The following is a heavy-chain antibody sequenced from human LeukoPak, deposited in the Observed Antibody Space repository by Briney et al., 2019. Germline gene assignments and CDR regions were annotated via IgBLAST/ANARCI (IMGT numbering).Heavy chain of an antibody. J-gene: IGHJ4*02. CDR1: GFTFSSYG. V-gene: IGHV3-30*18. D-gene: IGHD2-15*01. CDR2: ISYDGSNK. Sequence: PGGSLRLSCAASGFTFSSYGMHWVRQAPGKGLEWVAVISYDGSNKYYADSVKGRFTISRDNSKNTLYLQMNSLRAEDTAVYYCAKDVFLYSLDYWGQGSLVTVSS. CDR3: AKDVFLYSLDY.